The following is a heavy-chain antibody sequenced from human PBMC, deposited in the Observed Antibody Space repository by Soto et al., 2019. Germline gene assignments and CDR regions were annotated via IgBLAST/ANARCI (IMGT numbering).Heavy chain of an antibody. CDR3: ARRGATLHYDFWSGYPLSYGMGV. CDR2: IDPSDSYT. J-gene: IGHJ6*02. Sequence: VESLKISCKGSGYSFTSYCISWVRQMPGKGLEWMGRIDPSDSYTNYSPSFQGHVTISADKSISTAYLQWSSLKASDTAMYYCARRGATLHYDFWSGYPLSYGMGVWGQGTTVTVSS. V-gene: IGHV5-10-1*01. D-gene: IGHD3-3*01. CDR1: GYSFTSYC.